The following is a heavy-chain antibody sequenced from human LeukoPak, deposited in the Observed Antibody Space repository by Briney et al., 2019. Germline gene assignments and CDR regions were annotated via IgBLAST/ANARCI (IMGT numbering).Heavy chain of an antibody. V-gene: IGHV1-2*06. CDR3: ASWVRGVDSYGMDV. Sequence: AXVKVSCKASGYTFTGCYMHWVRQAPGQGLEWMGRINPNSGGTNYAQKFQGRVTMTRDTSISTAYMELSRLRSDDTAVYYCASWVRGVDSYGMDVWGQGTTVTVSS. CDR2: INPNSGGT. J-gene: IGHJ6*02. D-gene: IGHD3-10*01. CDR1: GYTFTGCY.